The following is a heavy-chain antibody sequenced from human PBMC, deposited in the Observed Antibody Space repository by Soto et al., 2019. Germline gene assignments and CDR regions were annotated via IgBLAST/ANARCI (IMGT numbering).Heavy chain of an antibody. CDR2: ISSSSSTI. D-gene: IGHD3-10*01. CDR1: GFTFSSYS. V-gene: IGHV3-48*02. Sequence: EVQLVESGGGLVQPGGSLRLSCAASGFTFSSYSMNWVRQAPGKGLEWVSYISSSSSTIYYADSVKGRFTISRDNAKNSLYLQMNSLRDEDTAVYYCARRQSYYYGSGSYSRNYFDYWGQGPWSPSPQ. J-gene: IGHJ4*02. CDR3: ARRQSYYYGSGSYSRNYFDY.